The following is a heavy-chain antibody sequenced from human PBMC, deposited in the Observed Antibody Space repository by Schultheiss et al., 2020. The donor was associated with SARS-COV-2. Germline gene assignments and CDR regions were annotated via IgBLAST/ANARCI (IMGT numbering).Heavy chain of an antibody. J-gene: IGHJ6*02. CDR1: GFTFSSYA. D-gene: IGHD4-11*01. Sequence: GSLRLSCAASGFTFSSYAMDWVRQAPGKGLEWVSAISGGGRSTYYADSVKGRFTISRDNSKNTLYLQMNSLRAEDTAVYYCARDGKDYRSYYYYYGMDVWGQGTTVTVSS. CDR2: ISGGGRST. CDR3: ARDGKDYRSYYYYYGMDV. V-gene: IGHV3-23*01.